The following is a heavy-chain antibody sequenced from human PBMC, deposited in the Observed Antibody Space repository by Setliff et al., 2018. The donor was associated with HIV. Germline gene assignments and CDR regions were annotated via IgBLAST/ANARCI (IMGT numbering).Heavy chain of an antibody. J-gene: IGHJ4*02. CDR2: IYYSGNP. CDR3: ARGFDYAQRPPLYYFDY. CDR1: GGSISSGHYY. V-gene: IGHV4-31*03. D-gene: IGHD2-2*01. Sequence: SETLSLTCTVSGGSISSGHYYWSWIRQHPGKGLEWIGYIYYSGNPFYNPSLRSRVTISLDTPKNQFSLKLSSVTAADTAVYYCARGFDYAQRPPLYYFDYWGQGTLVTVSS.